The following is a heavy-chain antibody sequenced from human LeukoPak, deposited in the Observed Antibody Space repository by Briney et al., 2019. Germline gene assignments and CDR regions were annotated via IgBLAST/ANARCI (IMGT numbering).Heavy chain of an antibody. V-gene: IGHV4-59*08. CDR3: ARSEYSSSSGHFDY. J-gene: IGHJ4*02. Sequence: SETLSLTCTVSGGSISSYYWSWIRQPPGKGLEWIGYIYFSGSTDYNPSLKSRVTISVDTSKNQFSLKLSSVTAADTAAYYCARSEYSSSSGHFDYWGQGTLVTVSS. CDR2: IYFSGST. D-gene: IGHD6-6*01. CDR1: GGSISSYY.